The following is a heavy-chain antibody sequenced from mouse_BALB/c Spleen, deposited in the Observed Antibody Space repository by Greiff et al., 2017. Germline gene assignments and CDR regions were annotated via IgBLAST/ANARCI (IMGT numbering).Heavy chain of an antibody. CDR3: ARDYYRYDGLAY. J-gene: IGHJ3*01. Sequence: EVQLQESGPSLVKPSQTLSLTCSVTGDSINSGYWNWIRKFPGNKLEYMGYISYSGSTYYNPSLKSRISITRDTSKNQYYLQLNSVTTEDTATSYCARDYYRYDGLAYWGQGTLVTVSA. V-gene: IGHV3-8*02. CDR1: GDSINSGY. D-gene: IGHD2-14*01. CDR2: ISYSGST.